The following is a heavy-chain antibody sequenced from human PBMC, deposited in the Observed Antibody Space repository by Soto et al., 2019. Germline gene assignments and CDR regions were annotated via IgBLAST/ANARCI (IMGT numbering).Heavy chain of an antibody. Sequence: GGSLRLSCAASGFTFSNFAMTWVRQAPGAGLEWVSSISGTDDYTYYADSVKGRFTISRDTSDNTLYLQMNSLRAEDTAVYYCARDYFGSGSYISDYWGQGTLVTVSS. D-gene: IGHD3-10*01. CDR2: ISGTDDYT. CDR1: GFTFSNFA. J-gene: IGHJ4*02. V-gene: IGHV3-23*01. CDR3: ARDYFGSGSYISDY.